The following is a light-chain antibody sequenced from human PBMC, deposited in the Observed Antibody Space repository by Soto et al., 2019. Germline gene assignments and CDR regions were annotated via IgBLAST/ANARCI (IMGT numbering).Light chain of an antibody. CDR3: CSSAGTYTSV. CDR2: DVS. V-gene: IGLV2-11*01. CDR1: SSDVGGYNY. J-gene: IGLJ3*02. Sequence: QSVLTQPCSVSGSPGQSVTISCTGTSSDVGGYNYVSWYQQHPGKAPKLMISDVSKRPSGVPDRFSGSKSGNTASLTISGLQAEDEADYYCCSSAGTYTSVFGGGTKVTVL.